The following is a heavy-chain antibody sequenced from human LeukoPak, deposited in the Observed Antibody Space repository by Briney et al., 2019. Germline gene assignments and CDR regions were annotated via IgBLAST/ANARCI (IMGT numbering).Heavy chain of an antibody. CDR1: GYTFTSYG. CDR3: ARSPLGGDDYDSRGYRFDY. Sequence: ASVKVSCKASGYTFTSYGLTWVRQVPGQGLEWMGWISGYNGNRHYAQNVQGRVTMTTDTSTSTAYMELRSLRFDDTAMYYCARSPLGGDDYDSRGYRFDYWGQGTLVTVSS. J-gene: IGHJ4*02. D-gene: IGHD3-22*01. CDR2: ISGYNGNR. V-gene: IGHV1-18*01.